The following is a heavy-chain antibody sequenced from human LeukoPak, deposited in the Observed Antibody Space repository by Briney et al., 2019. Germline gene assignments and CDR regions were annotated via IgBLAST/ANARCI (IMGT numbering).Heavy chain of an antibody. CDR2: INHSGST. CDR1: GGSFSGYY. J-gene: IGHJ4*02. V-gene: IGHV4-34*01. Sequence: PSETLSLTCAVYGGSFSGYYWSWIRQPPGKGLEWIGEINHSGSTNYNPSLKSRVTISVDTSKNQFSLKLSSVTAADTAVYYCARADFSTGYSSGARTIDYWGQGTLVTVSS. CDR3: ARADFSTGYSSGARTIDY. D-gene: IGHD6-19*01.